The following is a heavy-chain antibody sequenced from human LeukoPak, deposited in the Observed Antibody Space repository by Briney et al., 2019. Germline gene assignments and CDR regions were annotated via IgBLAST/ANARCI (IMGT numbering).Heavy chain of an antibody. V-gene: IGHV4-59*01. CDR1: GGSIIYYS. CDR2: IYYHGST. D-gene: IGHD2-15*01. Sequence: SETLSLTCTVSGGSIIYYSWSWIRQSPGKGLEWIGYIYYHGSTNYNPSLKSRVSISVDTSKNQFSLKVTSVTAADTAVYYCARKGGLFDYWGQGTLVTVSS. CDR3: ARKGGLFDY. J-gene: IGHJ4*02.